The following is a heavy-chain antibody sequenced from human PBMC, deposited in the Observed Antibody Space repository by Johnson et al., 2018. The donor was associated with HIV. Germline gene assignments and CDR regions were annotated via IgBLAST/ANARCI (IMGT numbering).Heavy chain of an antibody. D-gene: IGHD3-16*01. V-gene: IGHV3-33*08. Sequence: QMQLVESGGGLVQPGRSLRLSCAASGFTFSSYAMSWVRQAPGKGLEWVAFIRYDGSTIYYADSVEGRFTISRDNSKNTLYLQMNSLRAEDTAVYYCARVGASRFDAFHVWGQGTMVTVSS. CDR3: ARVGASRFDAFHV. CDR1: GFTFSSYA. J-gene: IGHJ3*01. CDR2: IRYDGSTI.